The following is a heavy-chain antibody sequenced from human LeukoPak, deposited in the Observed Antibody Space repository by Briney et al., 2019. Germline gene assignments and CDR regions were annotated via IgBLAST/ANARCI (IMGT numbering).Heavy chain of an antibody. D-gene: IGHD2-2*01. V-gene: IGHV4-30-4*07. CDR1: GGSISSGGYS. Sequence: SETLSLTCAVSGGSISSGGYSWSWIRQPPGKGLEWIGYIYYSGSTYYNPSLKSRVTISVDTSKNQFSLKLSSVTAADTAVYYCARGYCSSTSCYDYYYYYMDVWGKGTTVTISS. CDR2: IYYSGST. CDR3: ARGYCSSTSCYDYYYYYMDV. J-gene: IGHJ6*03.